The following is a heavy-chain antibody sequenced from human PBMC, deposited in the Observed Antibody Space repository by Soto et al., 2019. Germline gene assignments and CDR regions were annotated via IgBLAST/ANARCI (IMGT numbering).Heavy chain of an antibody. V-gene: IGHV3-74*01. CDR3: ARLNSYYYGMDV. CDR2: INNDGSIT. J-gene: IGHJ6*02. CDR1: GFTFSSYW. Sequence: PGGSLRLSCAASGFTFSSYWMHWVRQAPGKGLVWVSRINNDGSITSYADSVKGRFTISRDNAKNSLYLQMNSLRAEDTAVYYCARLNSYYYGMDVWGQGTTVTVSS.